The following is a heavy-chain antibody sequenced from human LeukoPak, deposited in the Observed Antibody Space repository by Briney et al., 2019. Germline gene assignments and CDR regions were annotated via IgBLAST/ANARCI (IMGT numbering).Heavy chain of an antibody. Sequence: PSQTLSLTCTVSGDSISSGDYYWSWIRQPAGKGLEWIGRISSSGSTNYNPSLKSRVTISVDTSKNQFSLKLSSVTAADTAVYYCARVGLWNYAEGYYYYYMDVWGKGTTVTVSS. V-gene: IGHV4-61*02. CDR1: GDSISSGDYY. D-gene: IGHD1-7*01. J-gene: IGHJ6*03. CDR2: ISSSGST. CDR3: ARVGLWNYAEGYYYYYMDV.